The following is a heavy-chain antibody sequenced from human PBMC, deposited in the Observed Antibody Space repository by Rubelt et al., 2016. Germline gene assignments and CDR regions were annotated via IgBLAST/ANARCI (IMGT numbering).Heavy chain of an antibody. CDR3: ASPSTGVLNWYFDL. J-gene: IGHJ2*01. Sequence: QVQLQESGPGLVKPSETLSLTCTVSGGSISSNYWSWIRQPPGKGLAWIGYIYYSGNTYYNPSLKSRVTMSVDTSKNRSSLMLSSVTAAETAVYYCASPSTGVLNWYFDLWGRGTLVTVSS. D-gene: IGHD7-27*01. CDR2: IYYSGNT. CDR1: GGSISSNY. V-gene: IGHV4-59*01.